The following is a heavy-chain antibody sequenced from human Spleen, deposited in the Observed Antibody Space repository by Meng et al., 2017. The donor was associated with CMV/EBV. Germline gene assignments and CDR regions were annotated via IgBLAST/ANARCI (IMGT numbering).Heavy chain of an antibody. D-gene: IGHD3-3*01. J-gene: IGHJ4*02. Sequence: QVQLVHAGAGVKKPGASVKVSCKASGYTFTGYYMHWVRQAPGQGLEWMGWINPNSGGTNYAQKFQGRVTMTRDTSISTAYMELSRLRSDDTAVYYCARGYDFWLAPYYFDYWGQGTLVTVSS. V-gene: IGHV1-2*02. CDR3: ARGYDFWLAPYYFDY. CDR1: GYTFTGYY. CDR2: INPNSGGT.